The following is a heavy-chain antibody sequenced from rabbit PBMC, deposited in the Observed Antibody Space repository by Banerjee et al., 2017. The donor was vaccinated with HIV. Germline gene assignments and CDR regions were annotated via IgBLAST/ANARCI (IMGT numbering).Heavy chain of an antibody. Sequence: LEESGGGLVKPEGSLTLTCKASGFDFSSNAICWVRQAPGKGLEWIACIDAGSGRTYYASWAKGRFTISKTSSTTVTLQMTSLTVADTATYFCARDEQASGIHYTNLDLWGQGTLVTVS. D-gene: IGHD1-1*01. CDR3: ARDEQASGIHYTNLDL. CDR1: GFDFSSNA. J-gene: IGHJ6*01. CDR2: IDAGSGRT. V-gene: IGHV1S45*01.